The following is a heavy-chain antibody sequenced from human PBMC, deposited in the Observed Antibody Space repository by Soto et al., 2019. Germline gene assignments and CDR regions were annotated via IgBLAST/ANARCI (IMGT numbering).Heavy chain of an antibody. Sequence: PGGSLRLSCAASEFTFSNYVMSWVRQAPGKGLEWVSSISGSGGTPYYGDSVKGRFTISRDNSKDTLYLQMNSLRAEDTAVYYCARDFFPRVDPLIAARPNYGMDVWGQGTTVTVSS. D-gene: IGHD6-6*01. CDR1: EFTFSNYV. J-gene: IGHJ6*02. CDR2: ISGSGGTP. V-gene: IGHV3-23*01. CDR3: ARDFFPRVDPLIAARPNYGMDV.